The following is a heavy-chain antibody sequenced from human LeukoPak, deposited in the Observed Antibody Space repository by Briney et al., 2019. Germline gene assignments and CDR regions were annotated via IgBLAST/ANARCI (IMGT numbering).Heavy chain of an antibody. J-gene: IGHJ4*02. CDR3: ARGGVYFDY. CDR1: GGSISSSSYY. CDR2: IYYSGST. V-gene: IGHV4-39*07. Sequence: SETLSLTCTVSGGSISSSSYYWGWIRQPPGKGLEWIGSIYYSGSTYYNPSLKSRVTISVDTSKNQFSLKLSSVTAADTAVYYCARGGVYFDYWGQGTLVTVSP.